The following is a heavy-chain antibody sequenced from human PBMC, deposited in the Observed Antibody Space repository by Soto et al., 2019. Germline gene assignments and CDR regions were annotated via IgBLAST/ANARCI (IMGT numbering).Heavy chain of an antibody. V-gene: IGHV3-11*01. CDR1: GFTFSDYY. CDR2: INSSGHAI. J-gene: IGHJ4*02. Sequence: PGGSLRLSCAASGFTFSDYYMTWIRQAPGKGLEWVSYINSSGHAISYADSVRGRFTISRDNAKNSLSLQMDSLRAEDTAVYYCATAYCVTTDCYWGPGYWGQGTLVTVSS. D-gene: IGHD2-2*01. CDR3: ATAYCVTTDCYWGPGY.